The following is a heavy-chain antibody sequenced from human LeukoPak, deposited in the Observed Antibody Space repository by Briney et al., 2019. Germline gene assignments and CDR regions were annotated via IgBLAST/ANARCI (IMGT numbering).Heavy chain of an antibody. V-gene: IGHV4-59*08. CDR2: IYDSGSS. J-gene: IGHJ4*02. CDR3: ARHFYDSRGSYSFALDY. D-gene: IGHD1-26*01. Sequence: SETLSLTCSVSGDSISGYYWSWIRQPPGKGLERIGYIYDSGSSNYNPALKSRVTISVDTSTNQFSLKLSSVTAADTAVYHCARHFYDSRGSYSFALDYWGQGALVTVSS. CDR1: GDSISGYY.